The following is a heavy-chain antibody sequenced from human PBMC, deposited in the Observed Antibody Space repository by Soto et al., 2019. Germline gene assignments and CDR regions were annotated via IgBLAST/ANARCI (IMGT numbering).Heavy chain of an antibody. V-gene: IGHV6-1*01. CDR2: TYYRSKWYN. Sequence: SQTLSLTCAISGDSVSSNSAAWNWIRQSPSRGLEWLGRTYYRSKWYNDYAVSVKSRITINPDTSKNQFSLQLNSVAPEDTAVYYCARVRIGGAGADPYNGFDPWGQGTLVTVSS. D-gene: IGHD3-10*01. J-gene: IGHJ5*02. CDR3: ARVRIGGAGADPYNGFDP. CDR1: GDSVSSNSAA.